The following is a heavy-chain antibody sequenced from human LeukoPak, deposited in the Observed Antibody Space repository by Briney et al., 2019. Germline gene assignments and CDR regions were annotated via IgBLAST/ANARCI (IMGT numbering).Heavy chain of an antibody. CDR3: ARDYFDSSDYPQTYYYYYMDV. D-gene: IGHD3-22*01. J-gene: IGHJ6*03. CDR2: ISSTSIFI. CDR1: GFTFSGYS. Sequence: GGSLRLSCAASGFTFSGYSMNWGRQAPGKGVGWVACISSTSIFIYSADSVKRRFTISIDTAKNSLFLQMNSLRAEDTAIYYCARDYFDSSDYPQTYYYYYMDVWGKGTTVTVSS. V-gene: IGHV3-21*01.